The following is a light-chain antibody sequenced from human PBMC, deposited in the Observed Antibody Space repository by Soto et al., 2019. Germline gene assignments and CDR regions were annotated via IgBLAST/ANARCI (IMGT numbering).Light chain of an antibody. V-gene: IGLV2-8*01. Sequence: QSVLTQPPSASGSPGQSVTISCTGTSSDVGGYNYVSWYQQHPGKAPKLMIYEVSKRPSGVPDRFSGSKSGNTAPLTVSGLQAEDEADYYCSSYAGSNNLVFGGGTKVTV. CDR2: EVS. CDR1: SSDVGGYNY. J-gene: IGLJ2*01. CDR3: SSYAGSNNLV.